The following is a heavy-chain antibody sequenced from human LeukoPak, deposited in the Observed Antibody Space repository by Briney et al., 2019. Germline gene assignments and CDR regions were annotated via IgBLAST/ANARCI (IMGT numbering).Heavy chain of an antibody. Sequence: SETLSLTCAVYGGSFSGYYRSWIRQPPGKGLEWIGEINHSGSTNYNPSLKSRVTISVDTSKNQFSLKLSSVTAADTAVYYCAGDLTVTGLRNWGQGTLVTVSS. CDR2: INHSGST. CDR3: AGDLTVTGLRN. D-gene: IGHD4-17*01. V-gene: IGHV4-34*01. J-gene: IGHJ4*02. CDR1: GGSFSGYY.